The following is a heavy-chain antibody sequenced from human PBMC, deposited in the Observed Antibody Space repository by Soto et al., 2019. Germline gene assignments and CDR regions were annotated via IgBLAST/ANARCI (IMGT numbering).Heavy chain of an antibody. D-gene: IGHD4-17*01. J-gene: IGHJ4*02. CDR2: IIPIFGTA. Sequence: GASVNVSCKASGGPFSSYGISWVRQAPGQGLEWMGGIIPIFGTANCAQKFQGRVTITADESTSTAYMELSSLRSEDTAVYYCSSDIGADYGDCIFDYWGQGTLVTLS. V-gene: IGHV1-69*13. CDR1: GGPFSSYG. CDR3: SSDIGADYGDCIFDY.